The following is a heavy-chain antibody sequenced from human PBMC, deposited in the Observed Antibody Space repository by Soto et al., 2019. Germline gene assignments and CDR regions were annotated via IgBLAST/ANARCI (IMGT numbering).Heavy chain of an antibody. CDR1: GYSISSGYF. V-gene: IGHV4-38-2*01. CDR2: IYHSGST. CDR3: ARADGDFFYYFAY. Sequence: SETLSLTCAVSGYSISSGYFWGWIRQPPGKGLEWIGSIYHSGSTYYNPSLKSRVTISVDTSKNQFSLKLSSVTAADTAVYYCARADGDFFYYFAYWGQGTLVTVSS. J-gene: IGHJ4*02. D-gene: IGHD4-17*01.